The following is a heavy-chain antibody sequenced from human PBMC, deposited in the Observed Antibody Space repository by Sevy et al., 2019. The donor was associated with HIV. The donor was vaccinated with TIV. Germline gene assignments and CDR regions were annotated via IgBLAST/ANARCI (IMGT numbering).Heavy chain of an antibody. CDR1: GFTFSSYG. J-gene: IGHJ4*02. CDR2: ISYAGSNK. D-gene: IGHD2-15*01. V-gene: IGHV3-30*18. CDR3: AKRKGVVDYSDY. Sequence: GGSLRLSCAASGFTFSSYGMHWVRQAPGKGLEWVAVISYAGSNKYYADSVKGRFTISRDNSKNTLYLQMNSLRAEDTAVYYCAKRKGVVDYSDYWGQGTLVTVSS.